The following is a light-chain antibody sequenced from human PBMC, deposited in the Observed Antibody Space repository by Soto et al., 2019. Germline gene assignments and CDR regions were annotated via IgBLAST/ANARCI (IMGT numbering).Light chain of an antibody. J-gene: IGKJ4*01. CDR3: QYRGIWPPGAT. CDR2: DAS. CDR1: QSITNY. V-gene: IGKV3-11*01. Sequence: EIVLTQSPVTLSLSPGERATLSCRASQSITNYLAWYQQKPGQPPRLLIYDASNSATAIPVRFSGSGSGTEFNLTISSLEPEDSAVYYCQYRGIWPPGATFGGGTKVEIK.